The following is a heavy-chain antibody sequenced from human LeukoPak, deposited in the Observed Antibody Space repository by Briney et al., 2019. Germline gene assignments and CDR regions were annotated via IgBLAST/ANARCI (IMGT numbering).Heavy chain of an antibody. J-gene: IGHJ4*02. CDR3: ARGSGVHV. D-gene: IGHD3-10*01. CDR1: GFTFRTHS. V-gene: IGHV3-21*04. Sequence: PGGSLRLSCEASGFTFRTHSMNWVRQAPGKGLEWVSSITKSSTYVYYADSVKGRFTISRDNANNSLFLQMNNLGVDGTGVYYCARGSGVHVWGQGTLVTVSS. CDR2: ITKSSTYV.